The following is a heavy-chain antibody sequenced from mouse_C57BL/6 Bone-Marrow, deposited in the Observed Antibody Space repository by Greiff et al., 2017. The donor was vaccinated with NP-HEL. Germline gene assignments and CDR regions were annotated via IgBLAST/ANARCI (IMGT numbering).Heavy chain of an antibody. J-gene: IGHJ3*01. Sequence: QVQLKQSGAELVRPGTSVKVSCKASGYAFTNYLIEWVKQRPGQGLEWIGVINPGSGGTNYNEKFKGKATLTADKSSSTAYMQLSSLTSEDSAVYFCARRVYDYDEIAFAYWGQGTLVTVSA. CDR3: ARRVYDYDEIAFAY. D-gene: IGHD2-4*01. CDR1: GYAFTNYL. V-gene: IGHV1-54*01. CDR2: INPGSGGT.